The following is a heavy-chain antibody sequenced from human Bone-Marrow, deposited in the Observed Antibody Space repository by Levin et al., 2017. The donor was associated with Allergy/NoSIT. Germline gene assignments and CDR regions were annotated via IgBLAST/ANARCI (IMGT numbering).Heavy chain of an antibody. CDR2: IKSKTDGGTT. CDR1: GFTFSNAW. D-gene: IGHD6-19*01. Sequence: GGSLRLSCAASGFTFSNAWMSWVRQAPGKGLEWVGRIKSKTDGGTTDYAAPVKGRFTISRDDSKNTLYLQMNSLKTEDTAVYYCTTGVAVAGWRASDYWGQGTLVTVSS. V-gene: IGHV3-15*01. J-gene: IGHJ4*02. CDR3: TTGVAVAGWRASDY.